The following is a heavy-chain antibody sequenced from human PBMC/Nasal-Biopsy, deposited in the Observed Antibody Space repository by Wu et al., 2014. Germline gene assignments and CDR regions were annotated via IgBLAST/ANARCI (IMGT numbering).Heavy chain of an antibody. V-gene: IGHV2-70*20. Sequence: ALVKPTQTLTLTCTFSGFSLSSSGMCVGWVRQPPGKALEWLALIDWEDDKYYSTSLKTRLTISKDTSKNQVVLTMTNMDPVDTATYYCARTYASLRPWGTFDYWGQGTLVTVSS. CDR1: GFSLSSSGMC. CDR2: IDWEDDK. J-gene: IGHJ4*02. D-gene: IGHD7-27*01. CDR3: ARTYASLRPWGTFDY.